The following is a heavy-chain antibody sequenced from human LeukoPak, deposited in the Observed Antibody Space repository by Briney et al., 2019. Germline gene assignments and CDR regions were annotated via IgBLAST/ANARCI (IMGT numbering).Heavy chain of an antibody. V-gene: IGHV3-23*01. CDR1: GFTFSTYA. CDR2: ISGSGGST. J-gene: IGHJ4*02. CDR3: SKCRTCGNVICHVGFDY. D-gene: IGHD2-8*01. Sequence: GGSLRLSCAASGFTFSTYAVSWLRQAPGKGLEWVSSISGSGGSTYSADSVKGRFTISRDNSKNTLYLQMNSLRAEDTALYYCSKCRTCGNVICHVGFDYWGQGTLVTVSS.